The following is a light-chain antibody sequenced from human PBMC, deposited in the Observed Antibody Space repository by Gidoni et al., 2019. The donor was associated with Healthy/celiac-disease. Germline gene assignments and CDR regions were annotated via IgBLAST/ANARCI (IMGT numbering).Light chain of an antibody. Sequence: EIVLTQSPATLSWSPGERATLSCRASQSVSSYLAWYQQKPGQAPRLLIYDASNRATGIPARFSGSGSGTEFTLTISSLEPEDFAVYYCQKRSNWPPITFGGGTKVEIK. V-gene: IGKV3-11*01. CDR3: QKRSNWPPIT. CDR2: DAS. J-gene: IGKJ4*01. CDR1: QSVSSY.